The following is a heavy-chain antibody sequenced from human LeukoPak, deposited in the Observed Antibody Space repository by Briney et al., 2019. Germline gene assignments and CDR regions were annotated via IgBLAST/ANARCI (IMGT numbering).Heavy chain of an antibody. V-gene: IGHV3-13*01. D-gene: IGHD6-13*01. Sequence: PGRSLRLSCAASGFTFDDYAMHWVRQATGKGLEWVSGIGTAGEIYYPGSVKGRFTISRENAKNSLYLRAGDTAVYYCARAAYSSTWYSRYFDLWGRGTLVTVSS. CDR1: GFTFDDYA. CDR3: ARAAYSSTWYSRYFDL. J-gene: IGHJ2*01. CDR2: IGTAGEI.